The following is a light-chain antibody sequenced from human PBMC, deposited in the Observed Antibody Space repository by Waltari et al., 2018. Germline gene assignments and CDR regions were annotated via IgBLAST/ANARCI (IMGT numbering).Light chain of an antibody. V-gene: IGLV1-40*01. CDR2: GND. J-gene: IGLJ1*01. CDR3: XSYDXXLXGXX. Sequence: QSVLXXPPSVXXXXGQRVTLPCTGSSSNIGAGYDVXWXQQLPGRAPKPLLHGNDXRPSGXXXRXSXSKSGXXXSLAIAGLXXDDETXXYXXSYDXXLXGXXFGTXTXVTVL. CDR1: SSNIGAGYD.